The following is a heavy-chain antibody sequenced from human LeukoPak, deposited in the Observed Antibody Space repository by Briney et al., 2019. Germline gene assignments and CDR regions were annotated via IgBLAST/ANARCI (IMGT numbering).Heavy chain of an antibody. CDR2: IKSKPHGGTT. J-gene: IGHJ3*01. V-gene: IGHV3-49*04. D-gene: IGHD4/OR15-4a*01. Sequence: GGSLRLSCRTSGFTVGDYAMNWVRQAPGKGLEWLGFIKSKPHGGTTQYAASVNGRFTISRDDSRNIAYLQMNSLKIEDTAVYYCIRWGIYGADSGVYAFDVWGQGTVVTVSS. CDR1: GFTVGDYA. CDR3: IRWGIYGADSGVYAFDV.